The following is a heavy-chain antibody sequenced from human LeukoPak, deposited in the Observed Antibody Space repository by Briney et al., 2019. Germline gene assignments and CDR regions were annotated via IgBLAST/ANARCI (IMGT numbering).Heavy chain of an antibody. CDR1: GFTFTSSA. CDR3: ARERVVVAATGAFDI. V-gene: IGHV1-58*02. CDR2: IVVGSGNT. D-gene: IGHD2-15*01. J-gene: IGHJ3*02. Sequence: ASVKVSCKASGFTFTSSAMQWVRQARGQRLEWIGWIVVGSGNTNYAQKFQGRVTITADKSTSTAYMELSSLRSEDTAVYYCARERVVVAATGAFDIWGQGTMVTVSS.